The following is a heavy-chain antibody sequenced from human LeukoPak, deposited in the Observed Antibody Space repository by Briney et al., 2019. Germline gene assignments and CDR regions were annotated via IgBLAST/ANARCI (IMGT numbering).Heavy chain of an antibody. D-gene: IGHD4-17*01. Sequence: SETLSLTCTVSGGSISSYYWSWIRQPPGKGLEWIGHIYYSGSTNYNTSLTSRVTLSVDTSKNQFSLTRRSVTAEATTVPYCAGAQGGYGDYDCWGQGTLVTVSS. J-gene: IGHJ4*02. CDR1: GGSISSYY. V-gene: IGHV4-59*12. CDR2: IYYSGST. CDR3: AGAQGGYGDYDC.